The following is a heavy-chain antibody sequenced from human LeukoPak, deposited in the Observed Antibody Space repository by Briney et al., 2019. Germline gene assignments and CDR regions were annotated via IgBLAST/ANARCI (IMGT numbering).Heavy chain of an antibody. Sequence: GESLKISCKGSGYSFTNYWIGWVRQMPGKGLEWMGIIYPGDSDTRYSPSFQGQVTISADKSISTAYLQWSSLKASDTAMYYCARQQDIPPNYYYYYGMDVWGQGTTVTVSS. CDR3: ARQQDIPPNYYYYYGMDV. D-gene: IGHD2-15*01. CDR1: GYSFTNYW. J-gene: IGHJ6*02. V-gene: IGHV5-51*01. CDR2: IYPGDSDT.